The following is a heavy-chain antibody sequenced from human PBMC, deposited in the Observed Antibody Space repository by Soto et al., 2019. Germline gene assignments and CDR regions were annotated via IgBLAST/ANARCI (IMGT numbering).Heavy chain of an antibody. D-gene: IGHD3-22*01. CDR2: IYYSGST. V-gene: IGHV4-31*03. CDR1: GGSISSGGYY. Sequence: QVQLQESGPGLVKPSQTLSLTCTVSGGSISSGGYYWSWIRQHPGKGLEWIGYIYYSGSTYYNPSLKSRVNISVDTSKNQFSLKLSSVTAADTAVYYCARKSSGYGAINDYWGQGTLVTVSS. CDR3: ARKSSGYGAINDY. J-gene: IGHJ4*02.